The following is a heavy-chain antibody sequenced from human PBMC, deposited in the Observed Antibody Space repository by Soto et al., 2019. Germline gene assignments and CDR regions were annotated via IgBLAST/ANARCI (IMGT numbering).Heavy chain of an antibody. D-gene: IGHD3-16*01. CDR2: IIPILGIA. CDR1: GGTVSSYN. J-gene: IGHJ4*02. V-gene: IGHV1-69*08. CDR3: ARDMLVLIGYFDY. Sequence: QVQLVQSGAEVKKPGSSVKVSCKASGGTVSSYNISWVRQAPGQGLEWMGRIIPILGIANYAQKFQGRVTITADQSTSTAYMELSSLRSEDTAVYYCARDMLVLIGYFDYWGQGTLVTVSS.